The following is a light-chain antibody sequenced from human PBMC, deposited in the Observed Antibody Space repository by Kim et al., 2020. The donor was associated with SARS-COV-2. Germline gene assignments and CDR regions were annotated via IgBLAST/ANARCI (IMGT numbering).Light chain of an antibody. Sequence: QTATLTCTGNSNNVGNQGAAWLQQHQGHPPKLLSYRNDNRPSGISERLSASRSGNTVSLTITGLQPEDEAHYYCSAWDTSLSAWVFGGGTQLTVL. CDR3: SAWDTSLSAWV. CDR1: SNNVGNQG. J-gene: IGLJ3*02. V-gene: IGLV10-54*01. CDR2: RND.